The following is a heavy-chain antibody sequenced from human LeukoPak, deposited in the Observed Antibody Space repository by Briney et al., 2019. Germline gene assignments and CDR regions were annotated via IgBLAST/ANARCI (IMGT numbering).Heavy chain of an antibody. J-gene: IGHJ6*02. D-gene: IGHD3-16*01. V-gene: IGHV1-69*04. CDR3: ARGLGDPPLTNYYYYGMDV. CDR1: GGTFSSYA. CDR2: IIPIFGIA. Sequence: SVKVSCTASGGTFSSYAISWVRQAPGQGLEWMGRIIPIFGIANYAQKFQGRVTITADKSTSTAYMELSSLRSEDTAVYYCARGLGDPPLTNYYYYGMDVWGQGTTVTVSS.